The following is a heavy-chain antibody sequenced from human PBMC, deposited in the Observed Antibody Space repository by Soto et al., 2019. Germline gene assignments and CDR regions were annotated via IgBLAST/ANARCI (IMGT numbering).Heavy chain of an antibody. V-gene: IGHV1-8*01. CDR1: GYTFTSYE. D-gene: IGHD3-10*01. J-gene: IGHJ4*02. CDR3: ARGELLWFGELLR. CDR2: MNPNSGDT. Sequence: QVQLVQSGAEVKKPGASVKVSSKASGYTFTSYEINWVRQATGQGLEWMGWMNPNSGDTGYAQKFQGRVTMTRNTSISTAYMELSSLRSEDTAVYYCARGELLWFGELLRWGQGTLVTVSP.